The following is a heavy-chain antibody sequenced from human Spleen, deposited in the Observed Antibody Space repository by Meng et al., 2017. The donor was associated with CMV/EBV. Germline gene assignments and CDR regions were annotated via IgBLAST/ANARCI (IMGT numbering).Heavy chain of an antibody. CDR1: GGSFSGYY. D-gene: IGHD2-2*01. CDR2: INHSGST. J-gene: IGHJ5*02. V-gene: IGHV4-34*01. Sequence: QVQLRRWGAGLLKPSETLSLTCAGYGGSFSGYYWSWIRQPPGKGLEWIGEINHSGSTNYNPSLKSRVTISVDTSKNQFSLKLSSVTAADTAVYYCARAPIVVVPAANWFDPWGQGTLVTVSS. CDR3: ARAPIVVVPAANWFDP.